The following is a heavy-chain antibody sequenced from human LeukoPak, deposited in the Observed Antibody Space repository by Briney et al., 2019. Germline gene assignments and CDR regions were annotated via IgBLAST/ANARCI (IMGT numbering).Heavy chain of an antibody. CDR1: GFTVSSNY. CDR3: ARFTTVAGLGY. J-gene: IGHJ4*02. Sequence: GGSLRLSCAASGFTVSSNYMSWVRQAPGKGLEWVSVIYSGGSTYYADSVKGRFTIFRDNSKNTLYLQMNSLRAEDTAVYYCARFTTVAGLGYWGQGTLVTVSS. CDR2: IYSGGST. D-gene: IGHD6-19*01. V-gene: IGHV3-53*01.